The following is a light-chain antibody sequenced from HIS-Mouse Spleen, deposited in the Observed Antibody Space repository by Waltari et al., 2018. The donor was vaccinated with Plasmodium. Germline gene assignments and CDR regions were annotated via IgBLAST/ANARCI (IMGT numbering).Light chain of an antibody. J-gene: IGKJ3*01. V-gene: IGKV1-27*01. CDR3: QQYNNWSFT. CDR2: SAS. Sequence: DIQLTQSPSPLSASVGDRVTITCRVSQGISSYLNWYRQKPGKVPKLLIYSASNLQSGVPSRFSGSGSGTDFTLTISSLEPEDFAVYYCQQYNNWSFTFGPGTKVDIK. CDR1: QGISSY.